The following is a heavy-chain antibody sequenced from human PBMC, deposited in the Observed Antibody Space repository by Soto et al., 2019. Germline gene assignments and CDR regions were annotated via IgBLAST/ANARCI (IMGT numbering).Heavy chain of an antibody. Sequence: QVQLLESGPGLVKPSETLSLTCTVSGGSISNHYWSWVRQPPGKGLEWIGYIYYSGTTNYNPSLKSRVTMSVDTSKNEFSLELSSVTAADTAVYYCARRRSTPTYFDIWGQGTMVTVSS. CDR1: GGSISNHY. CDR2: IYYSGTT. V-gene: IGHV4-59*11. J-gene: IGHJ3*02. CDR3: ARRRSTPTYFDI. D-gene: IGHD1-26*01.